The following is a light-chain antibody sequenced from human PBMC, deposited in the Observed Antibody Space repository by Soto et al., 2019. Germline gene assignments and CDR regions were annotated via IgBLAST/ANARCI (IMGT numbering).Light chain of an antibody. CDR1: SSDIGAGYR. CDR2: DNI. Sequence: QSVLTQPPSVSGAPGERVTISCTGSSSDIGAGYRVRWYQQVPGTAPKLLIYDNINRPSGVSVRFSGSKSGTSASLAISGLQAEDEADYYCQSFDKYLSAVVFGGGTKLTVL. CDR3: QSFDKYLSAVV. J-gene: IGLJ2*01. V-gene: IGLV1-40*01.